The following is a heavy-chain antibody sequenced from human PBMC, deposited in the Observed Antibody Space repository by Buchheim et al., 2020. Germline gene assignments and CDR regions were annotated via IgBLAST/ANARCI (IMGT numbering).Heavy chain of an antibody. V-gene: IGHV3-30*04. D-gene: IGHD3-9*01. CDR3: AREPLRRYFDWLLNGGMDV. J-gene: IGHJ6*02. CDR2: ISYDGSNK. CDR1: GFTFSSYA. Sequence: QVQLVESGGGVVQPGRSLRLSCAASGFTFSSYAMHWVRQAPGKGLEWVAVISYDGSNKYYADSVKGRFTISRDNSKNQLYLQMNSLRAEDTAVYYCAREPLRRYFDWLLNGGMDVWGQGTT.